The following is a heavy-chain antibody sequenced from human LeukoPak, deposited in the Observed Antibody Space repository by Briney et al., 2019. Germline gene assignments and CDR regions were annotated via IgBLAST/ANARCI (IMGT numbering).Heavy chain of an antibody. CDR1: GFTFSSYS. V-gene: IGHV3-48*04. D-gene: IGHD2-2*01. Sequence: GRSLRLSCAASGFTFSSYSMIWVRQAPGKGLEWVSYISSGSATIYYADSVKGRITISRDNAKNSLYLQMNSLRAEDTAVYYCARDRDIVLVPRALGYWGQGTLVTVSS. J-gene: IGHJ4*02. CDR3: ARDRDIVLVPRALGY. CDR2: ISSGSATI.